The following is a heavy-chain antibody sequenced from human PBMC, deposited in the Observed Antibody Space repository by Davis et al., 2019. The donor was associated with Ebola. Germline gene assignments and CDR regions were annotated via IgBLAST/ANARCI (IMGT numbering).Heavy chain of an antibody. J-gene: IGHJ5*02. CDR3: ARGGRRVRDNSSSYWFDP. V-gene: IGHV4-34*01. CDR1: GGSFSVYY. Sequence: PGGSLRLSCAVYGGSFSVYYWNWVRQPPGEGLEWIEDINRSGSTNYNPSLKSRVTISIDTSKNQLSLKLNSVTAADTAVYYCARGGRRVRDNSSSYWFDPWGQGTLVTVSS. D-gene: IGHD6-6*01. CDR2: INRSGST.